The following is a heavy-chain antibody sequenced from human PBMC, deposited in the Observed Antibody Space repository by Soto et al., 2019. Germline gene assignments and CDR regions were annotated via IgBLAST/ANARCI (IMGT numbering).Heavy chain of an antibody. Sequence: QVQLVQSGAEVKKPGASVKVSCKASGYTFTSYGISWVRQAPGQGLEWMGWISAYNGNTNYAKKLQGRVTMTTDTSTSTAYMELRSLRSDDTAVYYCARDGSYDSSGYYYLSAGYWGQGTLVTVSS. CDR1: GYTFTSYG. J-gene: IGHJ4*02. CDR3: ARDGSYDSSGYYYLSAGY. CDR2: ISAYNGNT. D-gene: IGHD3-22*01. V-gene: IGHV1-18*01.